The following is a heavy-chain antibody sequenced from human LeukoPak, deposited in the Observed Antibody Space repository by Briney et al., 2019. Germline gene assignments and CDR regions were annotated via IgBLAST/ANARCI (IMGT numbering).Heavy chain of an antibody. V-gene: IGHV3-7*04. CDR3: ARDVSGSLDY. J-gene: IGHJ4*02. CDR2: IKQDESEE. D-gene: IGHD1-26*01. Sequence: GGSLRLSCAASGFTFSSYWMAWVRQAPGKGPEWVANIKQDESEEYYVDSVKGRFTISRDNAKNSLYLQMNSLRAEDTALYYCARDVSGSLDYWGQGTRVTVSS. CDR1: GFTFSSYW.